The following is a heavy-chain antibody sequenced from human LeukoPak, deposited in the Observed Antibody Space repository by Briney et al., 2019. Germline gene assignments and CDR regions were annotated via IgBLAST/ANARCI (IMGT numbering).Heavy chain of an antibody. CDR2: IIPIFGTA. Sequence: SVKVSCKASGGTFSSSAISWVRQAPGQGLEWMGGIIPIFGTANYAQKFQGRVTISADESTSTAYMELSSLRSEDTAVYYCATSTAAGSGEYFQHWGQGTLVTVSS. V-gene: IGHV1-69*13. J-gene: IGHJ1*01. D-gene: IGHD6-13*01. CDR3: ATSTAAGSGEYFQH. CDR1: GGTFSSSA.